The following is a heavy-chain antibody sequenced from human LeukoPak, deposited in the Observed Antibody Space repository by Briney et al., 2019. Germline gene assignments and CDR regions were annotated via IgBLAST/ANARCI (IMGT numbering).Heavy chain of an antibody. CDR3: ARRLYSVDFWSGPWGNWFDP. CDR1: GGSISSSSYY. J-gene: IGHJ5*02. D-gene: IGHD3-3*01. V-gene: IGHV4-39*07. Sequence: SETLSLTCTVSGGSISSSSYYWGWIRQPPGKGLEWIGSMYYSGSTYYNPSLKSRVTISVDTSKNQFSLKLSSVTAADTAVYYCARRLYSVDFWSGPWGNWFDPWGQGTLVTVSS. CDR2: MYYSGST.